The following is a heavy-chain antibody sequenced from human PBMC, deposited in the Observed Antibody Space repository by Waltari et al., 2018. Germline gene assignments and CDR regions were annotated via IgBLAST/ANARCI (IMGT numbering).Heavy chain of an antibody. CDR3: ARGPPYYHDSSATTKGYYYYGLDV. Sequence: QVQLQESGPGLVKPSETVSLTCTVSGGSISSYFWSWIRQPAGKGLEWIGRIYRSGSTRYNPPLKSRATISVDTSKNQVSLNLSPVTAADTAVYYGARGPPYYHDSSATTKGYYYYGLDVWGQGTTVTVSS. CDR2: IYRSGST. J-gene: IGHJ6*02. V-gene: IGHV4-4*07. CDR1: GGSISSYF. D-gene: IGHD3-22*01.